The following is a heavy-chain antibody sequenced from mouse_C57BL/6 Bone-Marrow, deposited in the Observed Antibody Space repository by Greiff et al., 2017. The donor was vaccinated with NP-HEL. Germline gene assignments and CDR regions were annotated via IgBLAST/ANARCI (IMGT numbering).Heavy chain of an antibody. CDR1: GYTFTSYW. Sequence: VKVVESGAELVRPGSSVKLSCKASGYTFTSYWMHWVKQRPIQGLEWIGNIDPSDSETHYNQKFKDKATLTVDKSSSTAYMQLSSLTSEDSAVYYCARWDGNFAMDYWGQGTSVTVSS. D-gene: IGHD2-1*01. CDR3: ARWDGNFAMDY. J-gene: IGHJ4*01. V-gene: IGHV1-52*01. CDR2: IDPSDSET.